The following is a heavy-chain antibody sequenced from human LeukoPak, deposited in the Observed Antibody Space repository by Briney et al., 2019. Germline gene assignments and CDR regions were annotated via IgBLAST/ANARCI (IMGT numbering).Heavy chain of an antibody. CDR1: GFIFSTYW. V-gene: IGHV3-7*01. CDR3: AKDLGLGYSSGWLDY. Sequence: QSGGSLRLSCAASGFIFSTYWMSWVRQAPGKGLEWVANIKQDGSEKYYADSVKGRFTISRDNSKNTLYLQMNSLRAEDTAVYYCAKDLGLGYSSGWLDYWGQGTLVTVSS. CDR2: IKQDGSEK. J-gene: IGHJ4*02. D-gene: IGHD6-19*01.